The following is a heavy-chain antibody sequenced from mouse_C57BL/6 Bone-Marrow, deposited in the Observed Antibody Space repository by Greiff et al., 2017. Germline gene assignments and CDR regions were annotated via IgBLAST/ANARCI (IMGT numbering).Heavy chain of an antibody. CDR2: IDPENGDT. CDR1: GFNIKDDY. J-gene: IGHJ3*01. V-gene: IGHV14-4*01. Sequence: VQLQQSGAELVRPGASVKLSCTASGFNIKDDYMHWVKQRPEQGLEWIGWIDPENGDTEYASKFQGKATITEDTSSNTAYLQLSSLTSEDTAVYYCTTEGYYGSSLSWFAYWGQGTLVTVSA. CDR3: TTEGYYGSSLSWFAY. D-gene: IGHD1-1*01.